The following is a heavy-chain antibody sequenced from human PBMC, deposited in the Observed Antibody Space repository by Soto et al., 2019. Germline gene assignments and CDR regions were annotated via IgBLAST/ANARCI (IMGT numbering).Heavy chain of an antibody. CDR1: GGTYSSYA. CDR3: ARSKVNVDKGTFDL. D-gene: IGHD3-10*01. J-gene: IGHJ2*01. V-gene: IGHV1-69*19. CDR2: IIPIFGTA. Sequence: QVQLEQSGAEVKKPGSSVKVSCKASGGTYSSYAISWVRQASGLGLEWMGGIIPIFGTANYAQKFQGRVTITADESTSTAYMELSSLRSEDTAVYCCARSKVNVDKGTFDLWGRGTLVTDSS.